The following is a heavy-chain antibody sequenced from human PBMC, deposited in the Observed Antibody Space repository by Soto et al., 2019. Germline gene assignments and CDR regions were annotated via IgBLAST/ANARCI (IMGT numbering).Heavy chain of an antibody. V-gene: IGHV3-23*01. Sequence: PGGSLRLSCKASGFSFSDYAMTWVRQAPGKGLEWVSVISGSGDNTFYAASVKGRFAISRDNSKNVLYLQMNSLSADDAAVYFCAKGRAITVYGVDILFDYWCLGTLVTVSS. D-gene: IGHD3-3*01. CDR1: GFSFSDYA. J-gene: IGHJ4*01. CDR3: AKGRAITVYGVDILFDY. CDR2: ISGSGDNT.